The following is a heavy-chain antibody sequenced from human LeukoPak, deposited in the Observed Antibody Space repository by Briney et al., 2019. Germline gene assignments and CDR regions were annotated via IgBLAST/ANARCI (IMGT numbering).Heavy chain of an antibody. J-gene: IGHJ4*02. CDR3: ARDPTRAECRSGSCYLDY. D-gene: IGHD2-15*01. V-gene: IGHV3-7*03. CDR2: IGEDGSEK. CDR1: GFTFYNYA. Sequence: GGSLRLSCAASGFTFYNYAMTWVRQAPGKGLEWVANIGEDGSEKYHVDSVRGRFTISRDNARNSLYLQMNSLRAEDTAVYYCARDPTRAECRSGSCYLDYWGQGALVTVSS.